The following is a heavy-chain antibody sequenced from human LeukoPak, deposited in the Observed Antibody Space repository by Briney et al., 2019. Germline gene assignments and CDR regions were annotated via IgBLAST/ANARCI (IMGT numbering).Heavy chain of an antibody. V-gene: IGHV5-10-1*01. CDR1: GYSFPSYW. CDR3: ARTYSDILTGYSLSDY. D-gene: IGHD3-9*01. J-gene: IGHJ4*02. Sequence: GESLEISCKGSGYSFPSYWITWVRQMPGKGREWMGSIDPSDSCTNYSPSVQGHVTISADKSISTAYLQWSSLIAPHTAMYYCARTYSDILTGYSLSDYWGQGTRVTVSS. CDR2: IDPSDSCT.